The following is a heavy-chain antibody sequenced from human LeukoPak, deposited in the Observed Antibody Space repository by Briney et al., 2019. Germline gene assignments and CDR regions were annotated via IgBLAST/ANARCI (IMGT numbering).Heavy chain of an antibody. J-gene: IGHJ4*02. V-gene: IGHV3-33*01. Sequence: GGSLRLSCAASGFTFSNYGFHWVRQAPGKGLEWVAVIRYDGSNKYYADSVKGRFTISRDTSKKTLYLQMNSLRAEDTAVYYCARDDDGSGKYGQLYWGQGTLVTVSS. D-gene: IGHD3-10*01. CDR2: IRYDGSNK. CDR1: GFTFSNYG. CDR3: ARDDDGSGKYGQLY.